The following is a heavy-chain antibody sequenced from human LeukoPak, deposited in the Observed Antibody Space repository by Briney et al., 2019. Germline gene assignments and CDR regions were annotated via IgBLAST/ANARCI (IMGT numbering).Heavy chain of an antibody. Sequence: ASVKVSCKTSGYSFTGCYMHWVRQAPGQGVEWMGSIDPDSGDTKIAEKFKGRVTMTRDTSSSTAYMEVMSLRSDDTGVYYCARGMYGSGSYSAHWGQGSLVIVSS. CDR1: GYSFTGCY. V-gene: IGHV1-2*02. CDR2: IDPDSGDT. CDR3: ARGMYGSGSYSAH. D-gene: IGHD3-10*01. J-gene: IGHJ4*02.